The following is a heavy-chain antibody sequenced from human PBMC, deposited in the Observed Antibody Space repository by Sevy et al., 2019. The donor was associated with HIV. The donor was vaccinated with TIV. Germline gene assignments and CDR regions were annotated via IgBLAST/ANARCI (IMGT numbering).Heavy chain of an antibody. V-gene: IGHV4-31*03. J-gene: IGHJ6*02. D-gene: IGHD2-2*01. CDR1: GGSISSGGYY. Sequence: SETLSLTCTVSGGSISSGGYYWSWIRQHPGKGLEWIGYIYYSVSTYYNPSHKSRVTISVDTSKNQFSLKLSSVTAAATAVYYCARLLCGSSTSCYPHYYYGMDVWGQGTTVTVSS. CDR3: ARLLCGSSTSCYPHYYYGMDV. CDR2: IYYSVST.